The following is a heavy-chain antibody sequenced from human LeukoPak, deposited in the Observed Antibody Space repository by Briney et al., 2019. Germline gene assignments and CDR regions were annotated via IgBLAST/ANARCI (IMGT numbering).Heavy chain of an antibody. D-gene: IGHD6-13*01. V-gene: IGHV3-21*01. Sequence: GGSLRLSCAASGFTFSSYAMNWVRQAPGKGLEWVSSFGTRSTSIYYARSVTGRFIISRDNAKNSLYLQMNSLRAEDTAVYYCAIIPRAAAGPSARSPFHYWGQGTLVTVSS. J-gene: IGHJ4*02. CDR1: GFTFSSYA. CDR2: FGTRSTSI. CDR3: AIIPRAAAGPSARSPFHY.